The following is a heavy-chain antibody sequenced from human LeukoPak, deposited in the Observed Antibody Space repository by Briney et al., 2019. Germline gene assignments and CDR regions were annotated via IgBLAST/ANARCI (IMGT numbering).Heavy chain of an antibody. Sequence: QPGRSLRLSCAASGFTFSSYAMHWVRQAPGKGLEWVAVISYDGSNKYYADSVKGRFTISRDNSKNTLYLQMNSLRAEDTAVYYCARAVAAMAALSYWGQGTLVTVSS. CDR2: ISYDGSNK. V-gene: IGHV3-30-3*01. CDR1: GFTFSSYA. J-gene: IGHJ4*02. CDR3: ARAVAAMAALSY. D-gene: IGHD2-15*01.